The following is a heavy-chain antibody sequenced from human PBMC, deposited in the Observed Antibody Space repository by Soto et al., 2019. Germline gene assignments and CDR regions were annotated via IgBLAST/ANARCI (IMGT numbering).Heavy chain of an antibody. CDR3: ARGLTWELLRAGDYYYYGMDV. V-gene: IGHV4-59*01. Sequence: PSETLSLTCTVSGGSISSYYWSWIRQPPGKGLEWIGYIYYSGSTNYNPSLKSRVTISVDTSTDQFSLKLSSVTAADTAVYYCARGLTWELLRAGDYYYYGMDVWGQGPTVTVSS. J-gene: IGHJ6*02. CDR2: IYYSGST. D-gene: IGHD1-26*01. CDR1: GGSISSYY.